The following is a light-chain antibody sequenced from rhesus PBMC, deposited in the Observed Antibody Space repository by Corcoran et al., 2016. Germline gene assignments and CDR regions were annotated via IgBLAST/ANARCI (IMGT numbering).Light chain of an antibody. CDR1: QTISSY. J-gene: IGKJ4*01. CDR3: QQHNSYPLT. Sequence: DIQMTQSPSSLSASVGDRVTITCRASQTISSYLAWYQQKPGKVPKLLIYGASSLQSGVPSRFSGSGSWTDFTLTISNLQPEDFATYYCQQHNSYPLTFGGGTKVEIK. V-gene: IGKV1-44*03. CDR2: GAS.